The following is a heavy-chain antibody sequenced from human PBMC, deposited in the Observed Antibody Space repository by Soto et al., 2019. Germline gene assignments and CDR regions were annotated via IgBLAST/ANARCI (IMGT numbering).Heavy chain of an antibody. CDR2: IYSGGSS. Sequence: SGFTFSTYAMTWVRQAPGKGLEWVSVIYSGGSSYYAVSVQGRFTISRDNSKNTVYLQMNSLRGEDTAMYYCARLGPYGSESYSFRYNWFDPWGQGTQVTVSS. CDR3: ARLGPYGSESYSFRYNWFDP. D-gene: IGHD3-10*01. V-gene: IGHV3-53*01. J-gene: IGHJ5*02. CDR1: GFTFSTYA.